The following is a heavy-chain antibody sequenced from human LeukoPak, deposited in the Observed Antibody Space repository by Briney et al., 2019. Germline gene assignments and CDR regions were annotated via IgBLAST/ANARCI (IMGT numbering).Heavy chain of an antibody. CDR1: SGSISSGNYY. V-gene: IGHV4-61*02. CDR3: ARADAYLGEIGY. Sequence: PSQTLSLTCTVSSGSISSGNYYWSWIRQPAGKGLEWIGRIYTSGSTNYNPSLKSRVTISVDTSKDQFSLKLSSVTAADTAVYYCARADAYLGEIGYWGQGTLVTVSS. J-gene: IGHJ4*02. CDR2: IYTSGST. D-gene: IGHD3-16*01.